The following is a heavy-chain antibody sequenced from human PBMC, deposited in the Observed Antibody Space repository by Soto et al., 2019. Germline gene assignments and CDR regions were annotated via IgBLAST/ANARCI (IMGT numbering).Heavy chain of an antibody. Sequence: ASVKVSCKASGFTFTSSAMQWVRQARGQRLEWIGWIVVGSGNTNYAQKFQERVTITRDMSTSTAYMELSSLRSEDTAVYYCAADLGYCSGGSCYRAGYWGQGTLVTVSS. J-gene: IGHJ4*02. CDR2: IVVGSGNT. CDR1: GFTFTSSA. CDR3: AADLGYCSGGSCYRAGY. V-gene: IGHV1-58*02. D-gene: IGHD2-15*01.